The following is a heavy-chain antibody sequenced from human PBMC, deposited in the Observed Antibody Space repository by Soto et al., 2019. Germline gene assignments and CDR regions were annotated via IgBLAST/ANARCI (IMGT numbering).Heavy chain of an antibody. CDR2: ISGYNGNT. CDR1: GHSFHTYA. J-gene: IGHJ6*02. CDR3: AREYGMDV. V-gene: IGHV1-18*01. Sequence: QVQLVQSGAEVKKPGASVNVSCKASGHSFHTYAISWVRQAPGQGLEWVGWISGYNGNTNYAQKFQGRVTLTRDTSTKTAFMELRSLTGDDTAVYYCAREYGMDVWGQGTTVTVSS.